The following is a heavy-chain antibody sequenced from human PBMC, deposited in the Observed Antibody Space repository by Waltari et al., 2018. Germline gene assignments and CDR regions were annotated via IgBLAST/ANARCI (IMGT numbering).Heavy chain of an antibody. J-gene: IGHJ4*02. D-gene: IGHD2-15*01. V-gene: IGHV4-59*11. CDR1: GGSISSHY. CDR2: IYYSGST. Sequence: QVQLQESGPGLVKPSETLSLTCTVSGGSISSHYWSWIRQPPGKGLEWIGYIYYSGSTNYNPSLKSRVTISVDTSKNQFSLKLSSVTAADTAVYYCARDCSGGSCYDYWGQGTLVTVSS. CDR3: ARDCSGGSCYDY.